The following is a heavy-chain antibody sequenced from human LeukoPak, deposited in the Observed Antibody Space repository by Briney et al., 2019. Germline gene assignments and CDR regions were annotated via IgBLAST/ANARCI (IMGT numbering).Heavy chain of an antibody. CDR3: ARGRMATAP. D-gene: IGHD5-24*01. CDR2: IYYSGST. J-gene: IGHJ5*02. V-gene: IGHV4-59*01. CDR1: GGSISSYY. Sequence: RTSETLSLTCAVSGGSISSYYWSWIRQPPGKGLEWIGYIYYSGSTNYNPSLKSRVTISVDTSKNQFSLKLSSVTAADTAVYYCARGRMATAPWGQGTLVTVSS.